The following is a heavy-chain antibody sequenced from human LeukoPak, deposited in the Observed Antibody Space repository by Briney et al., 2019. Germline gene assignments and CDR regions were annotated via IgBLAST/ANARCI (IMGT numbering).Heavy chain of an antibody. CDR3: AGEKNYDLLTGYYSLGFDY. CDR1: GGSISNSSYY. D-gene: IGHD3-9*01. CDR2: IYYSGST. Sequence: SETLSLTCTVSGGSISNSSYYWGWIRQPPGKGLEWIGSIYYSGSTYYNPSLKSRATMSIDTSKNQFSLMLSSVTAADTAVYYCAGEKNYDLLTGYYSLGFDYWGQGTLVPVSS. J-gene: IGHJ4*02. V-gene: IGHV4-39*07.